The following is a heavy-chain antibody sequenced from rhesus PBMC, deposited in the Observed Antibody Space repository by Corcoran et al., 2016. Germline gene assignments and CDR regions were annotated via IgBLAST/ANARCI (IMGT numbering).Heavy chain of an antibody. CDR1: GYSISSGYG. CDR2: VAYSAGT. Sequence: QVQLQESGPGLVKPSETLSLTCAVPGYSISSGYGWSWIRQPPGKGLEWIGYVAYSAGTRYSPSLKSRVTISGDTSKNQFSLKLSSVTAADTAVYYCARIGGYSYSFGDYWGQGVLVTVSS. CDR3: ARIGGYSYSFGDY. J-gene: IGHJ4*01. V-gene: IGHV4-122*02. D-gene: IGHD5-12*01.